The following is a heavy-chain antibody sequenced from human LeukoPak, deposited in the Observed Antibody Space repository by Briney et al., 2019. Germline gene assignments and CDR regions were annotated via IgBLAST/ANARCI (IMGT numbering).Heavy chain of an antibody. V-gene: IGHV4-39*01. CDR1: GGSISTSSYY. CDR3: ARHWFDRGSFWWFDP. D-gene: IGHD3-3*01. J-gene: IGHJ5*02. CDR2: INHSGST. Sequence: SETLSLTCSVSGGSISTSSYYWGWIRQPPGKGLEWIGEINHSGSTNYNPSLKSRVTISVDTSKNQFSLKLSSVTAADTAVYYCARHWFDRGSFWWFDPWGQGTLVTVSS.